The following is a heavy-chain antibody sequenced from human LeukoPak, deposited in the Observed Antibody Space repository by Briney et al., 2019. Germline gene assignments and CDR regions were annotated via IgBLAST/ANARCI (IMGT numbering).Heavy chain of an antibody. V-gene: IGHV5-51*01. CDR1: GYNFSNYG. D-gene: IGHD6-13*01. J-gene: IGHJ4*02. Sequence: GESLKISCRGSGYNFSNYGIGWVRQVPGKGLEWMGLIDPGVSHAIYSPSFQGQVTISADKSISAAYLQWSSLKASDTAMYYCARHGVGAGLAAAYIWGQGTLLTVSS. CDR2: IDPGVSHA. CDR3: ARHGVGAGLAAAYI.